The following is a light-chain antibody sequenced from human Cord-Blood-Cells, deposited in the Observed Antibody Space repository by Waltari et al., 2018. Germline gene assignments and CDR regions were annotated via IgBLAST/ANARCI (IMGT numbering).Light chain of an antibody. CDR2: GNS. J-gene: IGLJ1*01. Sequence: QSVLTQPPSVSGAPGPRVTISCTGSSANIGAGYDVYWYQQLPGTAPKLLIYGNSNRPSGVPDRFSGSKSGTSASLAITGLQAEDEADYYCQSYDSSLSGLYVFGTGTKVTVL. CDR1: SANIGAGYD. V-gene: IGLV1-40*01. CDR3: QSYDSSLSGLYV.